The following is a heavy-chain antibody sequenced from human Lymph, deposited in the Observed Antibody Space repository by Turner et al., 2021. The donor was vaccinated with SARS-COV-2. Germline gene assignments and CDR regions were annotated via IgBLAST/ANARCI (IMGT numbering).Heavy chain of an antibody. V-gene: IGHV3-33*01. CDR3: ARVKGYNGYDLRDYYGMDV. D-gene: IGHD5-12*01. Sequence: QVQLVASGGVVFQPGRSLRLSCAASGFTFSSYGMHCVLQAPGKGLEWVEVKWYDGSNKYYADSVKGRVTISRDNSKNTLYLQMNSLRAEDTAVYYCARVKGYNGYDLRDYYGMDVWGQGTTVTVSS. CDR2: KWYDGSNK. J-gene: IGHJ6*02. CDR1: GFTFSSYG.